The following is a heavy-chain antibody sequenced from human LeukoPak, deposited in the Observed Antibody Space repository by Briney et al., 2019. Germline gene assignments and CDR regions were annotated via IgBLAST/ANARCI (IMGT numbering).Heavy chain of an antibody. D-gene: IGHD3-22*01. CDR2: IYYSGST. J-gene: IGHJ5*02. Sequence: PSETLSLTCTVSGGSISSYYWSWIRQPPGKGLEWIGYIYYSGSTNYNPSLKSRVTISVDTSKNQFSLKLSSVTAADTAVYYCARDMHYDSSGENWIDPWGQGTLVTVSS. V-gene: IGHV4-59*01. CDR3: ARDMHYDSSGENWIDP. CDR1: GGSISSYY.